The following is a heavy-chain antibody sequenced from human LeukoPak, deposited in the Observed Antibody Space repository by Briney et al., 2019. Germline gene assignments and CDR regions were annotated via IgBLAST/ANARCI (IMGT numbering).Heavy chain of an antibody. J-gene: IGHJ4*02. CDR1: GFTFSSYA. CDR3: ARERFGSGSFDF. CDR2: LSNTGDNT. Sequence: GGSLRLSCAASGFTFSSYAMSWVRQVPGKGLEWVSTLSNTGDNTYYADSVKGRFTISRDNAKNSLYLQMNSLRAEDTALYYCARERFGSGSFDFWGQGSLVTVSS. D-gene: IGHD3-10*01. V-gene: IGHV3-23*01.